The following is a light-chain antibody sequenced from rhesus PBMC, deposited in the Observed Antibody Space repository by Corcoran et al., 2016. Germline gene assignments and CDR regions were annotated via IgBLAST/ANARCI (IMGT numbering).Light chain of an antibody. Sequence: DIQMTQSPSSLSASVGDTVTITCRASQSISSWLAWYQQKPGKAPSLLIYKATPLQSGVPSRCSGSGYGTDFTLTISSLQSEDCATYYCQQYDDRPYSFGQGTKVEIQ. CDR3: QQYDDRPYS. CDR2: KAT. V-gene: IGKV1-22*01. CDR1: QSISSW. J-gene: IGKJ2*01.